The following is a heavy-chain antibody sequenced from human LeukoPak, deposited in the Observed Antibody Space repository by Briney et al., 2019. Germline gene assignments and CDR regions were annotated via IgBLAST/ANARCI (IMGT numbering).Heavy chain of an antibody. CDR3: TRASYSSSWYPPLEY. J-gene: IGHJ4*02. CDR2: IRSESYGGTT. V-gene: IGHV3-49*04. D-gene: IGHD6-13*01. Sequence: GGSLRLSCTASGFIFGDYAMSWVRQAPGKGLEWVGFIRSESYGGTTEYAVSVKGRFTISRDDSKSIAYLQMNSLKPEDTAVYYCTRASYSSSWYPPLEYWGQGTLVTVSS. CDR1: GFIFGDYA.